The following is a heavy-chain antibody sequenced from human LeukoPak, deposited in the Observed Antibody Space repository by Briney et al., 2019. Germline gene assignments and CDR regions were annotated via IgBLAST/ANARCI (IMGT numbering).Heavy chain of an antibody. CDR1: GYTFTGYY. CDR2: INPNSGGT. V-gene: IGHV1-2*02. J-gene: IGHJ4*02. D-gene: IGHD4-17*01. CDR3: ARDGSASDYGDYVMGY. Sequence: ASVEVSCKASGYTFTGYYMHWVRQAPGQGLEWMGWINPNSGGTNYAQKFQGRVTMTRDTSISTAYMELSRLRSDDTAVYYCARDGSASDYGDYVMGYWGQGTLVTVSS.